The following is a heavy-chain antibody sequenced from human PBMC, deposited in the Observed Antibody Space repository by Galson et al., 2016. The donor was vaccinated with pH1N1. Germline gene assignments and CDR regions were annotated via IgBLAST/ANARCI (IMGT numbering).Heavy chain of an antibody. Sequence: SLRLSCAASGFTFSRFWMHWVRQAPGKGLVWVSHINTDGSTTDYADSVKGRFTISRDNAKNTLYLQMDSLRAEDTAIYYCARAIAQGDSYWGQGTLVTVSS. CDR1: GFTFSRFW. D-gene: IGHD2-21*01. CDR2: INTDGSTT. V-gene: IGHV3-74*01. CDR3: ARAIAQGDSY. J-gene: IGHJ4*02.